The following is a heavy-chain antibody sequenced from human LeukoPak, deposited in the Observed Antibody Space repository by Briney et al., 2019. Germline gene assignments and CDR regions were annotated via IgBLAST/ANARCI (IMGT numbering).Heavy chain of an antibody. Sequence: GGSLRLSCAASGFTFSSYWMSWVRQAPGKGLEWVANIKQDGSEKYCVDSVKGRFTISRDNAKNSLYLQMNSLRAEDTAVYYCARDVSPPIIRRDYFDYWGQGTLVTVSS. V-gene: IGHV3-7*01. CDR2: IKQDGSEK. CDR1: GFTFSSYW. CDR3: ARDVSPPIIRRDYFDY. D-gene: IGHD3-10*01. J-gene: IGHJ4*02.